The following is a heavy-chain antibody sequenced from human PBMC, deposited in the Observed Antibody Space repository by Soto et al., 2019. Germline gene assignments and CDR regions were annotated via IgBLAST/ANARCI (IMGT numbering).Heavy chain of an antibody. CDR3: ARLLRQQLVQYYYYYGMDV. CDR1: GGSFSGYY. V-gene: IGHV4-34*01. D-gene: IGHD6-13*01. CDR2: INHSGST. Sequence: SETLSLTCAVYGGSFSGYYWCWIRQPPGKXLEWIGEINHSGSTNYNPSLKSRVTISVDTSKNQFSLKLSSVTAADTAVYYCARLLRQQLVQYYYYYGMDVWGQGTTVTVSS. J-gene: IGHJ6*02.